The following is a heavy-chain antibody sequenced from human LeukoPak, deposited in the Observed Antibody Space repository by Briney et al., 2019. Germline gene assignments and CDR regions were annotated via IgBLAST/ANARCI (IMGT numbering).Heavy chain of an antibody. CDR1: GGSISSSSYY. D-gene: IGHD2-2*02. J-gene: IGHJ5*02. V-gene: IGHV4-39*07. Sequence: SETLSLTCTVSGGSISSSSYYWGWIRQPPGKGLEWIGSIYYSGSTNYNPSLKSRVTISVDTSKNQFSLKLSSVTAADTAVYYCARRRACSSTSCYRTYNWFDPWGQGTLVTVSS. CDR2: IYYSGST. CDR3: ARRRACSSTSCYRTYNWFDP.